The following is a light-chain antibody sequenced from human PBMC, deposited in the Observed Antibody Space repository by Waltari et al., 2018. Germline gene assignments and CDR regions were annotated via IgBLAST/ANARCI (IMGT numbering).Light chain of an antibody. Sequence: QSALTPPASASGSPGQSITISCPGSRSDVDSYHYVSWSQQHPGQPPQLIIYDVTKRASGVSNRFSSSKSGNTASLTISGLQAEDEADYYCSLYTISRTVLFGGGTKVTVL. CDR3: SLYTISRTVL. CDR2: DVT. V-gene: IGLV2-14*03. CDR1: RSDVDSYHY. J-gene: IGLJ2*01.